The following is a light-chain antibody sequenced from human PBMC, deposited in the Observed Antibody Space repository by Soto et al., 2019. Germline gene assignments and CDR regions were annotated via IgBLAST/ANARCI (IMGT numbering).Light chain of an antibody. CDR1: QSISSY. CDR3: LQYNIWPRT. J-gene: IGKJ1*01. V-gene: IGKV1-39*01. Sequence: DIQMTQSQSSLSASVGYRVPITCRASQSISSYLNWYQQKPGKAPKLLIYAASSLQSGVPSRFSGSGSGTDFTLTISSLQSEDFALYYCLQYNIWPRTFGQGTKV. CDR2: AAS.